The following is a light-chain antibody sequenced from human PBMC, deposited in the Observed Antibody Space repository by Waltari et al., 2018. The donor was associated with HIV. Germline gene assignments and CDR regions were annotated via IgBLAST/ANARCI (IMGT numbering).Light chain of an antibody. CDR2: GAS. J-gene: IGKJ4*01. Sequence: IVMTQSPAPLSVSPGERATLSCRASQSVSSNLAWYQQKPGQAPRLLISGASTRATGIPDRFSGSGSETEFTLTISSLQSEDFAVYYCQQYKNWPLSTFGGGTKVEIK. V-gene: IGKV3-15*01. CDR3: QQYKNWPLST. CDR1: QSVSSN.